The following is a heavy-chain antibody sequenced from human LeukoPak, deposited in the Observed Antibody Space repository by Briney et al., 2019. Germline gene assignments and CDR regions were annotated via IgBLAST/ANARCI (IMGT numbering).Heavy chain of an antibody. J-gene: IGHJ6*03. CDR3: ARAQPDTGDSSSWYEEYYMDV. D-gene: IGHD6-13*01. Sequence: GGTLRLSCTASGFTFSSYSMNWVRQAPGKGLEWVSYISSSSSTIYYAASVKGRFTISRDNAKTSLYLQMNSLRDEDTAVYYCARAQPDTGDSSSWYEEYYMDVWGKGTTATVSS. CDR2: ISSSSSTI. V-gene: IGHV3-48*02. CDR1: GFTFSSYS.